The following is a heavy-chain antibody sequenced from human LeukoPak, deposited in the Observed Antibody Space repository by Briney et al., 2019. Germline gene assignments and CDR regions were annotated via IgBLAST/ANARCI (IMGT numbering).Heavy chain of an antibody. CDR2: IKEDGSQK. V-gene: IGHV3-7*05. CDR1: GFSFSAYW. J-gene: IGHJ4*02. CDR3: ATGGAVPAT. D-gene: IGHD6-19*01. Sequence: GGSLRLSCAASGFSFSAYWMTWVRQPPGEGVEWVANIKEDGSQKYYVDSVKGRFTVSRDNAKNALYLQMNSLRAEDTAVYYCATGGAVPATRGQGTLVTVSS.